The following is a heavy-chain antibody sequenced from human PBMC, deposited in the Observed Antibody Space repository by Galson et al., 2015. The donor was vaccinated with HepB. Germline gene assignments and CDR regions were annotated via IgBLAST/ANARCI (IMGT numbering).Heavy chain of an antibody. Sequence: LSLTCAVYGGFFSTYYWSWIRQPPGKGLEWIGEINHSGSTNYNPSLKSRVTISVDTSKNRFSLKLSSVTAADAAVYYCARAVYYDFWNGFGPWGQGTLVTVSS. CDR3: ARAVYYDFWNGFGP. V-gene: IGHV4-34*01. J-gene: IGHJ5*02. D-gene: IGHD3-3*01. CDR1: GGFFSTYY. CDR2: INHSGST.